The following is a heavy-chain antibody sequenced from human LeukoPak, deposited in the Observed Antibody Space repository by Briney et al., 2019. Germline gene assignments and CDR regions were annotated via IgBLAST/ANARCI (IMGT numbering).Heavy chain of an antibody. CDR3: ARHYHHNIVVVIAPHI. D-gene: IGHD2-15*01. Sequence: SETLSLTCTVSGGSISSYYWSWIRQPAGKGLEWIGRIYTSGSTNYNPSLKSRVTISVDTSKNQFSLNLSAATAADTAVYYCARHYHHNIVVVIAPHIWGQGTLVTVSS. CDR2: IYTSGST. V-gene: IGHV4-4*07. CDR1: GGSISSYY. J-gene: IGHJ4*02.